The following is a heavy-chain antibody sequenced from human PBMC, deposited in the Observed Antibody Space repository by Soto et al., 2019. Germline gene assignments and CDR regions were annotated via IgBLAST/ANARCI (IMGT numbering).Heavy chain of an antibody. J-gene: IGHJ6*02. V-gene: IGHV3-15*07. D-gene: IGHD2-15*01. CDR3: TTGSVEGV. CDR1: GFSISSAW. Sequence: QLGESGGGLVRPGVSLRLSCSASGFSISSAWMNWVRQAPGKGLEWVGRIKTKIEGETTHYAAPDNGRFTVSTDDSKNMLYIQLSSLKAHDPALYYCTTGSVEGVWGQGTTVTVSS. CDR2: IKTKIEGETT.